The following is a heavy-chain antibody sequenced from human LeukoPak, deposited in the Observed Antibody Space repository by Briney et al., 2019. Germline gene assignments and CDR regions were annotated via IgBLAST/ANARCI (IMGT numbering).Heavy chain of an antibody. CDR3: ASRHDYYDSSGSVY. J-gene: IGHJ4*02. CDR1: GGTFSSYA. D-gene: IGHD3-22*01. Sequence: GASVKVSCKASGGTFSSYAISWVRQAPGQGLEWMGRIIPILGIANYAQKFQGRVTITADKSTSTAYMELSSLRSEDTAVYYCASRHDYYDSSGSVYWGQATLVTVSS. V-gene: IGHV1-69*04. CDR2: IIPILGIA.